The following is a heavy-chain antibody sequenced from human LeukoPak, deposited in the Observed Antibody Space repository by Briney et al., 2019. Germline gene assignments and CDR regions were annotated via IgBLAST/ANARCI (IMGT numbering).Heavy chain of an antibody. D-gene: IGHD5-18*01. CDR3: ARDGIQLWPGAFDY. J-gene: IGHJ4*02. CDR1: GFTFSSYS. Sequence: PGGSLRLSCAASGFTFSSYSMNWVRQAPGKGLEWVSYIRSSSSTIYYADSVKGRFTISRDNAKNSLYLQMNSLRDEDTAVYYCARDGIQLWPGAFDYWGQGTLVTVSS. V-gene: IGHV3-48*02. CDR2: IRSSSSTI.